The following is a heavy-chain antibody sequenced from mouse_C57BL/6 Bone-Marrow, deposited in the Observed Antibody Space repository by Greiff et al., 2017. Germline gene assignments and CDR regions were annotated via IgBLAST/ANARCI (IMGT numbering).Heavy chain of an antibody. Sequence: QVQLQQSGAELVKPGASVKISCKASGYAFSSYWMNWVKQRPGKGLEWIGQIYPGDGDTNYNGKFKGKATLTADKSSSTAYMQLSSLTSEDSAVYFCARGEAYYGYYYAMDYWGQGTSVTVSS. J-gene: IGHJ4*01. CDR2: IYPGDGDT. D-gene: IGHD2-9*01. V-gene: IGHV1-80*01. CDR1: GYAFSSYW. CDR3: ARGEAYYGYYYAMDY.